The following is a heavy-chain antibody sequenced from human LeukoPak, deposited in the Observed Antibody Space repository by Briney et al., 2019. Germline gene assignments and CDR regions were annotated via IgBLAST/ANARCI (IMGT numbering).Heavy chain of an antibody. V-gene: IGHV4-4*07. CDR1: GDSINSYH. Sequence: PSETLSLTCTVSGDSINSYHWSWIRQPAGKGLEWIGRIHMSGSTNYNTSLRSRVALSMDNSKNQFSLKLKSVTAADTAVYYCARDDSSRDDSGGYHYWGQGTLVTISS. CDR3: ARDDSSRDDSGGYHY. D-gene: IGHD3-22*01. CDR2: IHMSGST. J-gene: IGHJ4*02.